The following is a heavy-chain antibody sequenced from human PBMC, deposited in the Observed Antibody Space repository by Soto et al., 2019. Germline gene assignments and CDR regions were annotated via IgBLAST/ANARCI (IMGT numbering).Heavy chain of an antibody. CDR2: INAGNGNT. D-gene: IGHD2-2*01. CDR3: AGGVENIVVVLDVFGYYGMDV. V-gene: IGHV1-3*01. Sequence: ASVKVSCKASGYSFTSYSIYWVLQAPGQRLEWMGWINAGNGNTKYSQKFQGRVTITSDTSASTAYMGLSSLRSEDTAVYFCAGGVENIVVVLDVFGYYGMDVWGQGTTVTVSS. J-gene: IGHJ6*02. CDR1: GYSFTSYS.